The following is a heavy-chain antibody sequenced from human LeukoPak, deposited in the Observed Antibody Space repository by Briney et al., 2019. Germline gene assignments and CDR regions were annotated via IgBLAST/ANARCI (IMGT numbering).Heavy chain of an antibody. CDR2: INPNSGGT. Sequence: ASVKVSCKASGYTFTGYYMHWVRQAPVQGLEWMGWINPNSGGTNYAQKFQGRVTMTRDTSISTAYMELSRLRSDDTAVYYCPSLGRYGSGSYTDYWGQGTLVTVSS. V-gene: IGHV1-2*02. D-gene: IGHD3-10*01. CDR3: PSLGRYGSGSYTDY. J-gene: IGHJ4*02. CDR1: GYTFTGYY.